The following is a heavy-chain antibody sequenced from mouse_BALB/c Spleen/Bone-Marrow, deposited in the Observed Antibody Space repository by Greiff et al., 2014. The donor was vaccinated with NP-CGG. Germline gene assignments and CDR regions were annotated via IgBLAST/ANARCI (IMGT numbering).Heavy chain of an antibody. CDR1: GYTFTSCY. CDR3: TRPYYGYVGYAY. Sequence: VQLQQSGAELVKPGASVKLSCKASGYTFTSCYMYWVKQRPGQGLEWIGEINPSNGGTNFNEKFKSKATLTVDKSSSTAYMQLSSLTFEDSAIYYCTRPYYGYVGYAYWGQGTQVTVSA. CDR2: INPSNGGT. D-gene: IGHD1-2*01. V-gene: IGHV1S81*02. J-gene: IGHJ3*01.